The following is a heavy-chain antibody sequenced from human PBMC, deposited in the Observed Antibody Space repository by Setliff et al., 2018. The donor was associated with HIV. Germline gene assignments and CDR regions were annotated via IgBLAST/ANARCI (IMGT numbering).Heavy chain of an antibody. V-gene: IGHV1-18*01. J-gene: IGHJ4*02. D-gene: IGHD3-22*01. Sequence: ASVKVSCKASGYSFTSFGISWVRQAPGQGLEWMGWISTYNGNTDYAQKLQGRVTMTTDTSTSTAYMELRSLRSDDTAVYYCARDVPHMIVVIGWYYYDSWGQGTLVTVSS. CDR1: GYSFTSFG. CDR3: ARDVPHMIVVIGWYYYDS. CDR2: ISTYNGNT.